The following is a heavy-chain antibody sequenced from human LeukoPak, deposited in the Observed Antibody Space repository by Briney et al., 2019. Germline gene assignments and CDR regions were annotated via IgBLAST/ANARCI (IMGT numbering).Heavy chain of an antibody. Sequence: QTGGSLRLSCAASGFTFSSYWMHWVRQAAGKGLVWVSHINRDGSSTSHADSVKGRFTISRDNAKNTPYLQMNSLRAEDTAVYYCARDSNYGMDVWGQGTTVTVSS. CDR2: INRDGSST. V-gene: IGHV3-74*01. J-gene: IGHJ6*02. CDR1: GFTFSSYW. CDR3: ARDSNYGMDV. D-gene: IGHD4-11*01.